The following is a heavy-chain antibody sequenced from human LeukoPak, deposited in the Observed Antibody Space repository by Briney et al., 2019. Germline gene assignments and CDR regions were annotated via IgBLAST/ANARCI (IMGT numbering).Heavy chain of an antibody. D-gene: IGHD6-19*01. V-gene: IGHV3-7*01. J-gene: IGHJ4*02. CDR1: GLTFSAYW. CDR3: VGGIGWLPDY. CDR2: IEQDGSEK. Sequence: GGSLRLSCAASGLTFSAYWGNWVRQAPGEGLEWVANIEQDGSEKNYVDSVKGRLTISRDNGANSLYLQMNNLRVEDTGVYYCVGGIGWLPDYWGQGTLVTVSS.